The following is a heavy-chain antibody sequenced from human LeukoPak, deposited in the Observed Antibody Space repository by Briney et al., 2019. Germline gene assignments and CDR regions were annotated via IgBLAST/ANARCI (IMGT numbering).Heavy chain of an antibody. Sequence: SETLSLTCSVSGGSISSGGYYWNWVRQLPEKGLEWLGYISHSGYSYYTPSLKSRLTISMGTSKNQFSLKLTSVTAADTAVYYCAKFGSDAFDIWGQGTMVTVSS. J-gene: IGHJ3*02. CDR1: GGSISSGGYY. CDR2: ISHSGYS. CDR3: AKFGSDAFDI. V-gene: IGHV4-31*03. D-gene: IGHD3-10*01.